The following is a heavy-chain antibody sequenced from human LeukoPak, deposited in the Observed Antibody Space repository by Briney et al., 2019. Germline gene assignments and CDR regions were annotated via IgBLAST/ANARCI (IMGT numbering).Heavy chain of an antibody. J-gene: IGHJ4*02. V-gene: IGHV3-30-3*01. CDR1: GFTFSSYA. D-gene: IGHD3-9*01. CDR2: ISYDGSNK. Sequence: PGRSLRLSCAASGFTFSSYAMHWVRQAPCKGLEWVAVISYDGSNKYYADSVKGRFTISRDNSKNTLYLQMNSLRAEDTAVYYCARDQGHYDILTGSDYWGQGTLVTVSS. CDR3: ARDQGHYDILTGSDY.